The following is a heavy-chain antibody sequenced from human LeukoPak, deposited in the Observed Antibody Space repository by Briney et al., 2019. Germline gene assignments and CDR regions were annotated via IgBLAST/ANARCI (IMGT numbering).Heavy chain of an antibody. CDR2: TSDRGDYT. CDR3: AKGRYESSGFNWAA. CDR1: GFTFTSYS. D-gene: IGHD3-22*01. J-gene: IGHJ4*02. Sequence: GGSLRLSCAASGFTFTSYSMSWVRQAPGKGLEWVSGTSDRGDYTYYADSVKGRFTISRDNSKNTLYLQMNSLRAEDTAVYYCAKGRYESSGFNWAAWGQGTLVTVSS. V-gene: IGHV3-23*01.